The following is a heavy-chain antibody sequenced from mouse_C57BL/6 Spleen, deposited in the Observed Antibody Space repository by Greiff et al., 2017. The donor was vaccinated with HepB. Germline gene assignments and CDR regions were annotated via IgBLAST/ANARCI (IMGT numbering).Heavy chain of an antibody. Sequence: VKLQQSGAELVRPGASVKLSCKASGYTFTDYYINWVKQRPGQGLEWIARIYPGSGNTYYNEKFKGKATLTAEKSSSTAYMQLSSLTSEDSAVYFCARWGYYGSSSFFDYWGQGTTLTVSS. J-gene: IGHJ2*01. CDR3: ARWGYYGSSSFFDY. D-gene: IGHD1-1*01. V-gene: IGHV1-76*01. CDR1: GYTFTDYY. CDR2: IYPGSGNT.